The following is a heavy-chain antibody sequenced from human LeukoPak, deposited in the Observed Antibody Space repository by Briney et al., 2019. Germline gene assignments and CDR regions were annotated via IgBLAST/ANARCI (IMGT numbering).Heavy chain of an antibody. J-gene: IGHJ4*02. CDR3: VRGHDSFDY. CDR2: SRNKDHRYST. Sequence: GGSLRLSCAVSGFTFSDHYMDWVRQAAGKGLEWVGRSRNKDHRYSTEYAASVKGRFTISRDESKNSLYLQMNSLKIEDTAIYYCVRGHDSFDYWGQGTLVTVS. V-gene: IGHV3-72*01. CDR1: GFTFSDHY. D-gene: IGHD3-3*01.